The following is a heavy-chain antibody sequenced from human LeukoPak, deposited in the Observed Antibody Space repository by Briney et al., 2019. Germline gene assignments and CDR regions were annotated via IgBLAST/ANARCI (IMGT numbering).Heavy chain of an antibody. D-gene: IGHD3-22*01. J-gene: IGHJ4*02. CDR2: INPSGGST. Sequence: EASVKVSCKASGYTFTSYYMHWVRQAPGQGLEWMGIINPSGGSTSYAQKFQGRVTMTRDTSTSTVYMELSSLRSEDTAVYYCARVSPYYYDSSGYFDHWGQGTLVTVSS. CDR3: ARVSPYYYDSSGYFDH. V-gene: IGHV1-46*01. CDR1: GYTFTSYY.